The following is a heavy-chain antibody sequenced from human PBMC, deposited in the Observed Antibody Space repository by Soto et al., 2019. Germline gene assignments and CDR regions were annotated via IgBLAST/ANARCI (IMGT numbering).Heavy chain of an antibody. Sequence: ASVKVSCKASGYTFTSYGISWVRQAPGQGLEWMGWISAYNGNTNYAQKLQGRVTMTTDTSTSTAYMELRSLRSDDTAVYYCAREGECMCTSCFSYHYVMDVCGKGTSVPGAS. V-gene: IGHV1-18*01. CDR1: GYTFTSYG. CDR3: AREGECMCTSCFSYHYVMDV. J-gene: IGHJ6*04. D-gene: IGHD2-2*01. CDR2: ISAYNGNT.